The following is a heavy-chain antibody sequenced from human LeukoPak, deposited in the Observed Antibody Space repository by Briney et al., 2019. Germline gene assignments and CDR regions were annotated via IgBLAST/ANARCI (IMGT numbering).Heavy chain of an antibody. CDR1: AYAFTSNG. Sequence: ASVTVSLKGAAYAFTSNGIGWVRQAPGQGLEWMGLISAYNGNTNYAHKLQVRVTMTTDTSTSTAYMEPRSLRSDDTAVYYCAASQPGGEIDYWGQGTLVTLSS. V-gene: IGHV1-18*01. CDR3: AASQPGGEIDY. J-gene: IGHJ4*02. D-gene: IGHD3-10*01. CDR2: ISAYNGNT.